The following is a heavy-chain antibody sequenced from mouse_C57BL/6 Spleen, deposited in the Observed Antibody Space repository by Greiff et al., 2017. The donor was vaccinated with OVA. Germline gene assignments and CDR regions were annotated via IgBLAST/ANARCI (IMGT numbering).Heavy chain of an antibody. V-gene: IGHV5-6*02. CDR3: ARVYVCDGAMDY. J-gene: IGHJ4*01. CDR1: GFTFSSYA. Sequence: EVMLVESGGDLVKPGGSLKLSCAASGFTFSSYAMSWVRQTPDKRLEWVATISSGGSYTYYPDSVKGRFTISRDNAKNTLYLQMSSLKSEDTSMYDCARVYVCDGAMDYWGQGTSVTVSS. D-gene: IGHD2-2*01. CDR2: ISSGGSYT.